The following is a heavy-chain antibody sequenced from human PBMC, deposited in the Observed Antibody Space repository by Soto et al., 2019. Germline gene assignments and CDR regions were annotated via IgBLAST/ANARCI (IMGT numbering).Heavy chain of an antibody. V-gene: IGHV3-15*01. CDR1: GFTFSDAW. CDR2: IKKKTDGGTT. D-gene: IGHD6-19*01. CDR3: RTQWLD. J-gene: IGHJ4*02. Sequence: EVQLVESGGGLVKPGGSLRLSCAASGFTFSDAWMSWVRQAPGKGLEWVGLIKKKTDGGTTDYAAPVKGRFTISRDESKNTLYLQMSSLKIEDTAVYYCRTQWLDWGQGTLVTVSS.